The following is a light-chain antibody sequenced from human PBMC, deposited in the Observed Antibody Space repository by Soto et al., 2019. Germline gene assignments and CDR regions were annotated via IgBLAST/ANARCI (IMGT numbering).Light chain of an antibody. V-gene: IGLV2-14*01. CDR1: SSDIAIYNF. Sequence: QSVLTQPASVSGSPGQSITISCTGTSSDIAIYNFVSWYQQHPGKAPRLMIFQVTNRPSGVSTRFSGSKSGNTASLTISGLQAEDEADYYCSSYTDSTDYVFGTGTKLTVL. CDR3: SSYTDSTDYV. CDR2: QVT. J-gene: IGLJ1*01.